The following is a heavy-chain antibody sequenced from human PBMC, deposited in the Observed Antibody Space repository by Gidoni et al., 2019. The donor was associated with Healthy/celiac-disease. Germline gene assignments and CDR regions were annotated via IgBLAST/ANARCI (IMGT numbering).Heavy chain of an antibody. CDR2: MNPNSSNT. CDR1: GYTFTSYD. D-gene: IGHD2-2*01. J-gene: IGHJ5*02. V-gene: IGHV1-8*01. Sequence: QVQLVQSGAEVKKPGASVKVSCKASGYTFTSYDINWVRQATGQGLGWMGWMNPNSSNTGYAQKFQGRVTMTRNTSISTAYMELSSLRSEDTAVYYCARSDIVVVPAAITFDPWGQGTLVTVSS. CDR3: ARSDIVVVPAAITFDP.